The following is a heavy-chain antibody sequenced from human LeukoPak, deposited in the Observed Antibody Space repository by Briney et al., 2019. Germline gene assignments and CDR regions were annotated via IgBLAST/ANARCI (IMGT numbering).Heavy chain of an antibody. V-gene: IGHV1-8*01. CDR1: GYTFTSYD. CDR3: ARDRYVWGSYPDY. Sequence: GASVKVSCKASGYTFTSYDINWVRQATGQGLEWMGWMNPNSGNTGYAQKFQGRVTMTRNTSISTAYMELSSLRSDDTAVYYCARDRYVWGSYPDYWGQGTLVTVSS. D-gene: IGHD3-16*02. CDR2: MNPNSGNT. J-gene: IGHJ4*02.